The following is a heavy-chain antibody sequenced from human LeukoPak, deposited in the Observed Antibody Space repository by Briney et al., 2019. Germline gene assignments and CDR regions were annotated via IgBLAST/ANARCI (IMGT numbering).Heavy chain of an antibody. CDR1: GFTFSSYA. V-gene: IGHV3-23*01. D-gene: IGHD3-22*01. Sequence: GGSLRLSCAASGFTFSSYAMSWVRQAPGKGLEWVSAISGSGGSTYYADSVKGRFTISRDNSKNTLYPQMNSLRAEDTAVYYCARRYYYDSSGNYGMDVWGQGTTVTVSS. CDR2: ISGSGGST. J-gene: IGHJ6*02. CDR3: ARRYYYDSSGNYGMDV.